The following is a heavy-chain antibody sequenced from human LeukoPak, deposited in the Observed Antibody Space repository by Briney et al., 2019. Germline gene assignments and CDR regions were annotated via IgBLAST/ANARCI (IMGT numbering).Heavy chain of an antibody. D-gene: IGHD3-3*01. J-gene: IGHJ5*02. Sequence: SETLSLTCAVYGGSFSGYYWSWIRQPPGKGLEWIGEINHSGSTNYNPSLKSRVTISVDTSKNQFSLKLSSVTAADTAVYYCASPPRDFWSGYYPSWGQGTLVTVSS. V-gene: IGHV4-34*01. CDR3: ASPPRDFWSGYYPS. CDR1: GGSFSGYY. CDR2: INHSGST.